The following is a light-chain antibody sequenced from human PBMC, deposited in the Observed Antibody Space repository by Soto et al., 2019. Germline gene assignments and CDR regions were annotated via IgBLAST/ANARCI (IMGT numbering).Light chain of an antibody. J-gene: IGLJ3*02. V-gene: IGLV2-8*01. Sequence: QSALTQPPSASGSPGQSVTISCTGTISDVGGYNYVSWYQQHPGKAPQLMIYEVTKRPSGVPDRFSASKSGNTASLTVSGLQAEDEADYYCSSYADSNTLMFGGGTKLTVL. CDR2: EVT. CDR3: SSYADSNTLM. CDR1: ISDVGGYNY.